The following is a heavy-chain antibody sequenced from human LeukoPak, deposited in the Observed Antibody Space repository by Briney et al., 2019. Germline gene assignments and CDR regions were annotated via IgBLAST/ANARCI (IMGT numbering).Heavy chain of an antibody. CDR3: ARDPSLSGIQLWAFDY. V-gene: IGHV4-30-4*01. Sequence: SETLSLTCTVSGGSISSGDYYWSWIRQPPGKGLEWIGYIYYSGSTYYNPSLKSRVTISVDTSKNQFSLQLSSVTPEDTAVYYCARDPSLSGIQLWAFDYWGQGTLVTVSS. CDR2: IYYSGST. CDR1: GGSISSGDYY. D-gene: IGHD5-18*01. J-gene: IGHJ4*02.